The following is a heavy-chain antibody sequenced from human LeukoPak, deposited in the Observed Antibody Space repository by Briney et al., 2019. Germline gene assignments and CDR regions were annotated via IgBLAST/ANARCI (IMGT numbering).Heavy chain of an antibody. J-gene: IGHJ3*02. CDR1: GYTFTSYA. D-gene: IGHD6-19*01. Sequence: GASVKVSCKASGYTFTSYAMHWVRQAPGQRLEWMGWINAGNGNTKYSQKFQGRVTITRDTSASTAYMELSSLRPEDTAVYYCARVRGSSGLLNLYVAFDIWGQGTMVTVSS. CDR2: INAGNGNT. V-gene: IGHV1-3*01. CDR3: ARVRGSSGLLNLYVAFDI.